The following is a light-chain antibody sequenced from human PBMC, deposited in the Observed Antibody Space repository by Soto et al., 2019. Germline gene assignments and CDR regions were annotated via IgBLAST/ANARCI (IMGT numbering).Light chain of an antibody. CDR1: QSVSSN. V-gene: IGKV3-15*01. Sequence: EIVMTQSPATLSVSPGERATLSCRASQSVSSNLAWYQQKPGQAPRLLIYGASTRPTGIPARFSGSGSGTEFTLTISSLQSEDFAVYYCQQYNNWLTFGGGNKVEIK. J-gene: IGKJ4*01. CDR3: QQYNNWLT. CDR2: GAS.